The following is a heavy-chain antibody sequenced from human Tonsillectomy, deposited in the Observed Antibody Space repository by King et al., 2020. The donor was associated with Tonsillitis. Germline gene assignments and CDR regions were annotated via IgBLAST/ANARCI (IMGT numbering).Heavy chain of an antibody. CDR3: ARVQPRPYYYDSSGYGPDDAFDI. CDR1: GFTFSSYW. D-gene: IGHD3-22*01. CDR2: INSDGSST. J-gene: IGHJ3*02. Sequence: VQLVESGGGLVQPGGSLRLSCAASGFTFSSYWMHWVRQAPGKGLVWVSRINSDGSSTSYADSVKGRFTISRDNAKNTLYLQMNSLRAEDTAVYYCARVQPRPYYYDSSGYGPDDAFDIWGQGTMVTVSS. V-gene: IGHV3-74*01.